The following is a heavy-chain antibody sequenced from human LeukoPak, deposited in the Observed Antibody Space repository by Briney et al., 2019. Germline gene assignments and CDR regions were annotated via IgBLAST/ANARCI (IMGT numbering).Heavy chain of an antibody. CDR2: IYQSETT. CDR1: GYSISSGYY. D-gene: IGHD2-15*01. Sequence: KPSETLSLTCTVSGYSISSGYYWGWIRQPPGKGLEWIGSIYQSETTYYNPSRKSRVTISLDTSKNQFSLRLSSVTAADTAVYYCARVRGRLSWFDPWGQGTLVTVSS. CDR3: ARVRGRLSWFDP. J-gene: IGHJ5*02. V-gene: IGHV4-38-2*02.